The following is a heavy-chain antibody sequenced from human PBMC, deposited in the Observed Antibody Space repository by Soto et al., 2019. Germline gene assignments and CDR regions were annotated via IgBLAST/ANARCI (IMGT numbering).Heavy chain of an antibody. J-gene: IGHJ5*02. CDR3: ARVSGYSGYDLYGFDP. CDR1: GYSFTNYG. V-gene: IGHV1-18*01. Sequence: ASVKVSCKASGYSFTNYGISWVRQAPGEGLEWMGWISAYNGFTNYAQKLQGRVTMTTDTSTSTAYMELRSLRSDDTAVYYCARVSGYSGYDLYGFDPWGQGTLVTVSS. D-gene: IGHD5-12*01. CDR2: ISAYNGFT.